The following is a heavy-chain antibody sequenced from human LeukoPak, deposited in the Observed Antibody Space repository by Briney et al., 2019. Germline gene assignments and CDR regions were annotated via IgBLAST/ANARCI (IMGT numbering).Heavy chain of an antibody. V-gene: IGHV3-21*01. Sequence: GGSLRLSCAAYGFTLSSHSMNWVRQAPGKGLEWVSSISSSSSYIHSADSVKGRFTISRDNAKNSLYLQMNSLRGEDTAVYYCARARYGSGGYFFDFWGQGTLVTVSS. CDR2: ISSSSSYI. CDR3: ARARYGSGGYFFDF. D-gene: IGHD3-10*01. CDR1: GFTLSSHS. J-gene: IGHJ4*02.